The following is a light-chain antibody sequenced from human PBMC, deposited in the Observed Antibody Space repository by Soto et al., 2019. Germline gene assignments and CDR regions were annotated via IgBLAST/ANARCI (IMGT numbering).Light chain of an antibody. V-gene: IGKV1-8*01. CDR3: QQYYSYPPT. Sequence: RVSRCESSFSQSTGARATSTGLSSEGISSYLAWYQHKPGKAPNLLIYAASNLQSGVPSRFSGSGSGTEFTLTISCLQPEDFATYYCQQYYSYPPTFGQGTKVDIK. CDR1: EGISSY. J-gene: IGKJ1*01. CDR2: AAS.